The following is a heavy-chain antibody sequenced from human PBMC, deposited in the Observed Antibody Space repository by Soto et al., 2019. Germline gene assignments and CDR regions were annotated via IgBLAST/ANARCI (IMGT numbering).Heavy chain of an antibody. V-gene: IGHV3-23*01. CDR3: AKATMTLVVIRLDS. CDR1: GFPFSNYA. D-gene: IGHD3-22*01. Sequence: GGSLRLSCAASGFPFSNYAMNWVRQAPGKGLEWGAISSGRSGSTYYADSVKGRFTISRDNSKNILYLRMNSLRAEDTAVYYCAKATMTLVVIRLDSLGQGTLVTVSS. J-gene: IGHJ4*02. CDR2: SSGRSGST.